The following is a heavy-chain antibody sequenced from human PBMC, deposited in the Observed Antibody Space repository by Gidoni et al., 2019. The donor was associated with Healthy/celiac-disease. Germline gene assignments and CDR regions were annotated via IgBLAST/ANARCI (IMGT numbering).Heavy chain of an antibody. Sequence: QVQLVESGGGVVQPGRSLRLSCAASGFTFSSYGMHWVRQAPGKGLEWVAVISYDGSNKYYADSVKGRFTISRDNSKNTLYLQMNSLRAEDTAVYYCAKLGVDYGGNSDAFDIWGQGTMVTVSS. D-gene: IGHD4-17*01. J-gene: IGHJ3*02. CDR3: AKLGVDYGGNSDAFDI. V-gene: IGHV3-30*18. CDR1: GFTFSSYG. CDR2: ISYDGSNK.